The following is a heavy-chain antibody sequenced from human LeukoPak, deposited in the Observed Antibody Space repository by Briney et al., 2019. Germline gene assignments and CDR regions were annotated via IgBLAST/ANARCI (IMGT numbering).Heavy chain of an antibody. CDR3: ARDVYSSSWAGGYNWFDP. CDR2: THFSGST. D-gene: IGHD6-13*01. J-gene: IGHJ5*02. V-gene: IGHV4-39*07. CDR1: GGSISSSSYY. Sequence: SETLSLTCTVSGGSISSSSYYWGWIRQPPGKGLEWIGSTHFSGSTYYNPSLKSRVTISVDTSKNQFSLKLSSVTAADTAVYHCARDVYSSSWAGGYNWFDPWGQGTLVTVSS.